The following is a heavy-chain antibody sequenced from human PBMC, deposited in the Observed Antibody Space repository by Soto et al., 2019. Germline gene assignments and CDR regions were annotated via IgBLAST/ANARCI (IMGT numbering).Heavy chain of an antibody. CDR2: IYPGDSDT. CDR3: ARTSAAGKYYYGMDV. CDR1: GHSFTSYW. J-gene: IGHJ6*02. Sequence: EVQLVQSGAEVKKPGESLKISCKGSGHSFTSYWIGWVRQMPGKGLEWMGIIYPGDSDTRYSPSFQGQVTISADKSISTAYLQWSSLKASDTAMYYCARTSAAGKYYYGMDVWGQGTTVTVSS. V-gene: IGHV5-51*01. D-gene: IGHD6-13*01.